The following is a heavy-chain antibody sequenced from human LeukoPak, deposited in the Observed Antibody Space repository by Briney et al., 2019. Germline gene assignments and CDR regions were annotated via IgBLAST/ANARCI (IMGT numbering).Heavy chain of an antibody. D-gene: IGHD4-17*01. V-gene: IGHV1-2*02. CDR2: INPNSGRT. Sequence: ASVTVSFKSSGYTFTDYYMHWVRPAPGQGLAGMGWINPNSGRTNYAQKFQGRVTMTRDTSISTAYMDLNRLTSDDTAVDYCARDRPVTMVTTEWDYWGQGSLVTVSS. CDR1: GYTFTDYY. CDR3: ARDRPVTMVTTEWDY. J-gene: IGHJ4*02.